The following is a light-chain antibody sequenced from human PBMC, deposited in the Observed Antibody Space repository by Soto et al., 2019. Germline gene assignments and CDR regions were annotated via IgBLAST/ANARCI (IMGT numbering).Light chain of an antibody. Sequence: QSVLTQPASVSGSPGQSITISCTGTSSDVGSYNYVSWYQQYPGKAPKLMMYDVSNRPSGVSNRFSGSKSDNTASLTISGLQAEDEADYYCSSYTSSSTLYVFGTGTKLTVL. V-gene: IGLV2-14*03. CDR2: DVS. CDR3: SSYTSSSTLYV. CDR1: SSDVGSYNY. J-gene: IGLJ1*01.